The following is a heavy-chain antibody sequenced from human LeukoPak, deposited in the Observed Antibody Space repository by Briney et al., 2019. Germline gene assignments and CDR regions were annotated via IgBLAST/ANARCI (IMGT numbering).Heavy chain of an antibody. D-gene: IGHD1-1*01. V-gene: IGHV4-4*07. CDR2: IYTSGST. J-gene: IGHJ6*03. CDR1: GGSISSYY. CDR3: ARDLQKQLRYYYYYMDV. Sequence: SETLSLTCTVSGGSISSYYWSWIRQPAGKGLGWIGRIYTSGSTNYNPSLKSRVTMSVDTSKNQFSLKLSSVTAADTAVYYCARDLQKQLRYYYYYMDVWGKGTTVTVSS.